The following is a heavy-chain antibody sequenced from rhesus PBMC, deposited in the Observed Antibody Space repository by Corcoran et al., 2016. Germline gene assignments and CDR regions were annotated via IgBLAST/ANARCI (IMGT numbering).Heavy chain of an antibody. J-gene: IGHJ4*01. CDR3: ARSYWGDYFDY. CDR2: IYGSGGGT. CDR1: GSSISSAYG. V-gene: IGHV4-106*01. Sequence: QLQLQESGPGLVKPSETLSLTCAVSGSSISSAYGWSWIRHPPGKGLEWIGYIYGSGGGTNYNPSLNNRVTISIDTSKNQFSLKLSSVTAADTAVYYCARSYWGDYFDYWGQGVRVTVSS. D-gene: IGHD3-34*01.